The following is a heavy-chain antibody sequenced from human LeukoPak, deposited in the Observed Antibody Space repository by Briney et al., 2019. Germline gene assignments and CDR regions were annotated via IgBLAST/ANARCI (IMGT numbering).Heavy chain of an antibody. Sequence: RGSLRLSCAASGFTFNSDAMSWVRQAPGKGLEWVSTISGSGGSTYYADPVKGRFTISRDNSKNTLYLQMNSLRAEDTAVYYCASNWGWDYWGQGTLVTVSS. D-gene: IGHD7-27*01. CDR3: ASNWGWDY. J-gene: IGHJ4*02. CDR1: GFTFNSDA. V-gene: IGHV3-23*01. CDR2: ISGSGGST.